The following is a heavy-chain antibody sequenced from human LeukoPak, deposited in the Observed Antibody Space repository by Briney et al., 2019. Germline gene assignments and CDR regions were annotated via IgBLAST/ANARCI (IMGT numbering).Heavy chain of an antibody. CDR3: AREVWSGAGNWFDP. J-gene: IGHJ5*02. D-gene: IGHD3-3*01. V-gene: IGHV4-4*02. Sequence: KASETLSLTCAVSGVSISSTNWWSWVRQPPGKGLEWIGEINHSGSTNYNPSLKSRVTISVDTSKNQFSLKLSSVTAADTAVYYCAREVWSGAGNWFDPWGQGTLVTVSS. CDR2: INHSGST. CDR1: GVSISSTNW.